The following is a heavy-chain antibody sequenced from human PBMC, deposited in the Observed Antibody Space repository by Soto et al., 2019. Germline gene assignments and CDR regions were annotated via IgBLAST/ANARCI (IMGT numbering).Heavy chain of an antibody. Sequence: GGSLRLSCVVSGLTFRSYWMSWVRQAPGKGLEWVANINQDGSESYYVDSVKGRFTISRDNAKNSLYLQMTSLRAEDTAVYYCARPARECSSPGCANWGQGTLVTVSS. D-gene: IGHD2-2*01. CDR1: GLTFRSYW. V-gene: IGHV3-7*01. CDR3: ARPARECSSPGCAN. J-gene: IGHJ4*02. CDR2: INQDGSES.